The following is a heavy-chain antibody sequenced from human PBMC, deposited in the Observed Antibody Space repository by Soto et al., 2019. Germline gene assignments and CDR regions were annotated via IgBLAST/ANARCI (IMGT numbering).Heavy chain of an antibody. Sequence: QVQLQESGPRLVKPSQTLSLSCTVSGGSINNADHYWGWVRHPPGKGLEWIGYIYYTGSTYYSPSLTTRLSLSVDTSKNLFSLRLSSVTAADTAVYYCGRVAGNLQGTSYFDNWGQGTLVTVS. J-gene: IGHJ4*02. D-gene: IGHD4-4*01. CDR2: IYYTGST. CDR1: GGSINNADHY. CDR3: GRVAGNLQGTSYFDN. V-gene: IGHV4-30-4*01.